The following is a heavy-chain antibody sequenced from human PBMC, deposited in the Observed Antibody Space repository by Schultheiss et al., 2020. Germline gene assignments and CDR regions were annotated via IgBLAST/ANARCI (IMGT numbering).Heavy chain of an antibody. CDR3: ARVGYCSSTSCYKLGYYFDY. D-gene: IGHD2-2*02. CDR1: GVSISSDTYY. CDR2: MYSRGST. Sequence: SETLSLTCTVSGVSISSDTYYWTWIRQHPGKGLEWIGYMYSRGSTYYNPSLKSRVTISVDTSKNQFSLKLSSVTAADTAVYYCARVGYCSSTSCYKLGYYFDYWGQGTLVTISS. J-gene: IGHJ4*02. V-gene: IGHV4-31*03.